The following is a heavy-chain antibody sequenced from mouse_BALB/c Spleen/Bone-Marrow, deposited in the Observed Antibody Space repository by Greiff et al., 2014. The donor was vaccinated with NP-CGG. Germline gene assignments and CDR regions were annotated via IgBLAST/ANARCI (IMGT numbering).Heavy chain of an antibody. V-gene: IGHV1S22*01. CDR1: GYTFTSYW. D-gene: IGHD3-1*01. Sequence: LQQSGSELVRPGASVKLPCKASGYTFTSYWMHWVKQRPGQGLEWIGNIYPGSGSTNYDEKFKSKATLTVDTSPSTAYMQLSSLTSEDSAVYYCTRGQLGLPSMDYWGQGTSVTVSS. CDR2: IYPGSGST. J-gene: IGHJ4*01. CDR3: TRGQLGLPSMDY.